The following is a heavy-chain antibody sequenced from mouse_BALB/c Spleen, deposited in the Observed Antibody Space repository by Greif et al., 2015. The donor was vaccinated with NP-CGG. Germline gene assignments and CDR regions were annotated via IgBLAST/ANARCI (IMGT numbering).Heavy chain of an antibody. Sequence: QVQLQQSGAELAKPGASVKMSCKASGYTFTSYWMHWVKQRPGQGLEWIGYINPSTGYTEYNQKFKDKATLTTDKSSSTAYMQLSSLTSEDSAVYYCAKGDSSGYTWFAYWGQGTLVTVSA. CDR1: GYTFTSYW. V-gene: IGHV1-7*01. J-gene: IGHJ3*01. D-gene: IGHD3-2*01. CDR3: AKGDSSGYTWFAY. CDR2: INPSTGYT.